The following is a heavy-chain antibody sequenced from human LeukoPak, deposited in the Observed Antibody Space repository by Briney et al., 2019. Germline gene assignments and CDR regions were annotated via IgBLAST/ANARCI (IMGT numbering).Heavy chain of an antibody. J-gene: IGHJ5*02. V-gene: IGHV3-23*01. CDR2: ISGSGGST. Sequence: GSLRLSCAASGFTFSSYGMSWVRQAPGKGLEWVSAISGSGGSTYYADSVKGRFTISRDNSKNTVSLQMNSLRAEDTALYYCARDLDWGAFDAWGQGTLVTVSS. CDR3: ARDLDWGAFDA. CDR1: GFTFSSYG. D-gene: IGHD3-9*01.